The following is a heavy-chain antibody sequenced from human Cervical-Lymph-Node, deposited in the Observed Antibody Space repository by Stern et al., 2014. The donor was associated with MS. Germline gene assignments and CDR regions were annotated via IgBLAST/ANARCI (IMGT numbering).Heavy chain of an antibody. CDR1: GGTFSSYA. Sequence: QVQLVQSGAEVKKPGSSVKVSCKASGGTFSSYAISWVRQAPGSGLEWMGEIIPMFGTTKYAQKFQGRVTIIADGSTTTAYMELSSLRSEDTAVYYCARRDYYDSSGYYGDAFDIWGQGTMVTVSS. D-gene: IGHD3-22*01. J-gene: IGHJ3*02. CDR2: IIPMFGTT. CDR3: ARRDYYDSSGYYGDAFDI. V-gene: IGHV1-69*01.